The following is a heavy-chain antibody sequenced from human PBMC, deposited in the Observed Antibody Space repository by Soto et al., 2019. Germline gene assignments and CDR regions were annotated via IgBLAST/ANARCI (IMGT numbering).Heavy chain of an antibody. V-gene: IGHV3-21*01. CDR2: VSGGGTT. D-gene: IGHD1-1*01. J-gene: IGHJ4*02. Sequence: EVQLVESGGDLVKPGGSLRLSCAVSGFTFSSCTMNWVRQAPGKGLEWVSSVSGGGTTYHADSVKGRFTISRDNARNSLYLQMNSLRTEDTAVYYCAREVQPVVRREYDCWGQGTLVTVSS. CDR3: AREVQPVVRREYDC. CDR1: GFTFSSCT.